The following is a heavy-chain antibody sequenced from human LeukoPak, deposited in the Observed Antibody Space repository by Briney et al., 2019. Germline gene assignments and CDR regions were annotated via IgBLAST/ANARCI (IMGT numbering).Heavy chain of an antibody. Sequence: ASVKVSCKASGYTFTGYYMHWERQAPGQGLEWMGWINPNSGGTNYAQKFQGRVTMTRDTSISTAYMELSRLRSDDTAVYYCARGGWYYYGSGPDYWGQGTLVTVSS. J-gene: IGHJ4*02. D-gene: IGHD3-10*01. CDR2: INPNSGGT. CDR3: ARGGWYYYGSGPDY. V-gene: IGHV1-2*02. CDR1: GYTFTGYY.